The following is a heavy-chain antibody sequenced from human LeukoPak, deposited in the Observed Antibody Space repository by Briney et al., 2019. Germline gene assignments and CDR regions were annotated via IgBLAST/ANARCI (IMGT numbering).Heavy chain of an antibody. CDR1: GGSISSSNW. CDR2: IYHSGST. CDR3: ARGFVHYGDYLDY. D-gene: IGHD4-17*01. J-gene: IGHJ4*02. Sequence: SGTLSLTCAVSGGSISSSNWWSWVRQPPGKGLEWIGEIYHSGSTNYNPSPKSRVTISVDKSKNQFSLKLSSVTAADTAVYYCARGFVHYGDYLDYWDQGTLVTVSS. V-gene: IGHV4-4*02.